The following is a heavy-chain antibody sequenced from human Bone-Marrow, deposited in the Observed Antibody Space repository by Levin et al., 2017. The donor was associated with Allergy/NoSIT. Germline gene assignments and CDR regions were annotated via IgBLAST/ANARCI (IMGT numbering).Heavy chain of an antibody. CDR1: GFTFSSYG. Sequence: GGSLRLSCAASGFTFSSYGMHWVRQAPGKGLEWVAVISYDGSNQYYADSVKGRFTISRDNSKNTLYLQMDSLRDEDTAVYYCTKGGERTIMWASDYWGQGTLVTVSS. J-gene: IGHJ4*02. D-gene: IGHD5-12*01. CDR2: ISYDGSNQ. V-gene: IGHV3-30*18. CDR3: TKGGERTIMWASDY.